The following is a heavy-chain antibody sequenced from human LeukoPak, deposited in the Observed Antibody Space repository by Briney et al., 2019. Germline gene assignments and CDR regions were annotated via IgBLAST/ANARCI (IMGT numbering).Heavy chain of an antibody. CDR2: IYYSGST. CDR3: AREKENITMVRGVIPPGYYFDY. J-gene: IGHJ4*02. D-gene: IGHD3-10*01. V-gene: IGHV4-31*03. Sequence: SETLSLTCTVSGGSISSGGYYWSWIRQHPGKGLEWIGYIYYSGSTYYNPSLKSRVTISVDTSKNQFSLKLSSVTAADTAVYYCAREKENITMVRGVIPPGYYFDYWGQGTLVTVSS. CDR1: GGSISSGGYY.